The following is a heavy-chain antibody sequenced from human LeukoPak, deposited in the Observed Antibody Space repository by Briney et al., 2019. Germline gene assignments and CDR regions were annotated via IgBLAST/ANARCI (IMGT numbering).Heavy chain of an antibody. D-gene: IGHD3-22*01. J-gene: IGHJ3*02. CDR2: ISSSGSSI. Sequence: GGSLRLSCAASGVTFSSYEMNWVRQAPGKGLEWVSYISSSGSSIYYADSVKGRFTISRDNAKKSLYLQMHSLRAEDTAVYYCARDSHKFDSSGYYPDAFDIWGQGTMVTVSS. CDR3: ARDSHKFDSSGYYPDAFDI. V-gene: IGHV3-48*03. CDR1: GVTFSSYE.